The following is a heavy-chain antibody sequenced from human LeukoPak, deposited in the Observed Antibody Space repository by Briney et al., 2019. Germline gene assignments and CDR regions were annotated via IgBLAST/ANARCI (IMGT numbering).Heavy chain of an antibody. Sequence: SETLSLTCAVYGGSFSGYYWSWIRQPPGKGLEWIGEINHSGSTNYNPSLKSRVTISVDTSKNQFSLKLSSVTAADTAVYYCARVPGYSSSPKRRWFDPWGQEPWSPSTQ. CDR3: ARVPGYSSSPKRRWFDP. J-gene: IGHJ5*02. D-gene: IGHD6-13*01. CDR1: GGSFSGYY. V-gene: IGHV4-34*01. CDR2: INHSGST.